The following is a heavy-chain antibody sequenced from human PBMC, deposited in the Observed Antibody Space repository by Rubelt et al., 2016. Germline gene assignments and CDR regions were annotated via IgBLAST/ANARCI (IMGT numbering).Heavy chain of an antibody. V-gene: IGHV3-48*04. CDR3: AASGGWIFDY. D-gene: IGHD6-19*01. CDR1: GFTFSDYL. CDR2: ISSSSSTI. Sequence: GGGVVQPGRSLRLSCAASGFTFSDYLMHWVRQALGKGLEWVSYISSSSSTIYYADSVKGRFTISRDNAKNSLYLQMNSLRVEDTAVYYCAASGGWIFDYWGQGTLVTVSS. J-gene: IGHJ4*02.